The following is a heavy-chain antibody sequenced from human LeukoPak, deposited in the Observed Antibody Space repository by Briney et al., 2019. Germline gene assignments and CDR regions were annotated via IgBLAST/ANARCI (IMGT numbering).Heavy chain of an antibody. D-gene: IGHD5-18*01. CDR2: INPNSGDT. Sequence: ASVKVSCKTSGYTFTHYYLHWVRQAPGQGLEWMGWINPNSGDTNYAQQFQGRVTMTRDTSFTTVYMEVSRLTSDDTAVYYCARVDTDWYFDLWGRGTLVTVSS. CDR3: ARVDTDWYFDL. J-gene: IGHJ2*01. CDR1: GYTFTHYY. V-gene: IGHV1-2*02.